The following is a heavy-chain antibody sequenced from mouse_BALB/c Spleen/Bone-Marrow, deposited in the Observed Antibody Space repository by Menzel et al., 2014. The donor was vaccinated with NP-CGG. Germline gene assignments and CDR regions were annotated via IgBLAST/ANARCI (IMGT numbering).Heavy chain of an antibody. CDR1: GYTFTDYA. CDR3: ASRGGSSGFAY. CDR2: ISTYYGDA. J-gene: IGHJ3*01. V-gene: IGHV1S137*01. Sequence: VKLMESGAELVRPGVSVKISCKGSGYTFTDYAMHWVKQSHAKSLEWIGVISTYYGDASYNQKFKGKATMTVDKSSSTDFMELARLTSEDSAIYYCASRGGSSGFAYWGQGTLVTVSA.